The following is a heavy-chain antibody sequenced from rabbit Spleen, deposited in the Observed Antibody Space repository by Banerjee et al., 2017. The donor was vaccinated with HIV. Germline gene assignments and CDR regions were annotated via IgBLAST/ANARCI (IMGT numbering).Heavy chain of an antibody. J-gene: IGHJ4*01. CDR1: GFSFNNNYY. D-gene: IGHD2-1*01. Sequence: QSLEESGGGLVQPEGSLTLTCTASGFSFNNNYYMCWVRQAPGKGLEWIGYIDPIFGRTYYASWVNGRFTISRENTQNTVSLQMNSLTAADTATYFCVRDLGYDDYSEKGYFNLWGPGTLVTVS. V-gene: IGHV1S40*01. CDR3: VRDLGYDDYSEKGYFNL. CDR2: IDPIFGRT.